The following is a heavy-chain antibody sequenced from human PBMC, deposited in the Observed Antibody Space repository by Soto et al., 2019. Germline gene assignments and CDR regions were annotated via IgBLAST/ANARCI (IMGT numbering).Heavy chain of an antibody. CDR2: IIPIFGTA. D-gene: IGHD2-15*01. CDR1: GGTFSSYA. J-gene: IGHJ3*02. V-gene: IGHV1-69*13. Sequence: GASVKVSCKASGGTFSSYALSWVRQAPGQGLEWMGGIIPIFGTANYAQKFQGGVTITADESTSTAYMELSSLRSEDTAVYYCARDNNCSGGSCYTLRAFDIWGQGTMVTVSS. CDR3: ARDNNCSGGSCYTLRAFDI.